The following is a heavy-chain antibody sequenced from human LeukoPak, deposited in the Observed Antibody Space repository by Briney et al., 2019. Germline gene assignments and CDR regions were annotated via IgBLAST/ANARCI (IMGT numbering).Heavy chain of an antibody. CDR2: IYTSGST. CDR3: AREEVDYDILTGYSPNWFDP. CDR1: GGSISSYY. D-gene: IGHD3-9*01. J-gene: IGHJ5*02. Sequence: SQTLSLTCTVSGGSISSYYWSWIRQPAGKGLEWIGRIYTSGSTNYNPSLKSRVTMSVDTSKNQFSLKLSSVTAADTAVYYCAREEVDYDILTGYSPNWFDPWGQGTLVTVSS. V-gene: IGHV4-4*07.